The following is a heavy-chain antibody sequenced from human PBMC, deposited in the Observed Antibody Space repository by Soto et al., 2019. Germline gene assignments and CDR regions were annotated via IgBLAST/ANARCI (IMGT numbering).Heavy chain of an antibody. V-gene: IGHV3-23*01. D-gene: IGHD3-10*01. Sequence: QLLQSGGGLVQPGGSLTLSCAASGFPVGTTDMSWVRQAPGEGLEWVSTMDGSGGITFYADSVKGRFTISRDNSRNTVYLQMNSLRGDDTALYYCVKNSGWFNTWGQGALVTVSS. CDR2: MDGSGGIT. CDR1: GFPVGTTD. CDR3: VKNSGWFNT. J-gene: IGHJ5*02.